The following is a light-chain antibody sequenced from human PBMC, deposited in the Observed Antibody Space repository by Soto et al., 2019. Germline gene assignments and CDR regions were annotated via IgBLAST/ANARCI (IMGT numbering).Light chain of an antibody. J-gene: IGLJ2*01. CDR1: SSDVGAYNY. CDR3: SSYTTISTRL. Sequence: QSVLTQPASVSGSPGQSITISCTGTSSDVGAYNYVSWFQQHPGKAPKLVIYEVTKRPSGVSNRFSGSKSGSTASLTISGLQAEDEADYYCSSYTTISTRLFGGGTKVTVL. CDR2: EVT. V-gene: IGLV2-14*01.